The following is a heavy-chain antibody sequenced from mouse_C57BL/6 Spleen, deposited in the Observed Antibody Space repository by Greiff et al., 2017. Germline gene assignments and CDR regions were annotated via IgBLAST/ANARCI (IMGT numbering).Heavy chain of an antibody. CDR2: ISSGGSYT. CDR3: ARHDDYDVGAWFAY. V-gene: IGHV5-6*01. Sequence: EVKLMESGGDLVKPGGSLKLSCAASGFTFSSYGMSWVRQTPDKRLEWVATISSGGSYTYYPDSVKGRFTISRDNAKNTLYLQMSSLKSEDTAMYYCARHDDYDVGAWFAYWGQGTLVTVSA. D-gene: IGHD2-4*01. CDR1: GFTFSSYG. J-gene: IGHJ3*01.